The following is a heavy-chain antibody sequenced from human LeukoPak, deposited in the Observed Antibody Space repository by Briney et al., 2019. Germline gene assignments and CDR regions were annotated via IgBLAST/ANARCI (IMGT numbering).Heavy chain of an antibody. Sequence: SETLSLTCTVSGGSISSYYWSWIRQPPGKGLEWIGYIYYSGSTNYNPSLKSRVTISVDTSKNQFSLKLSSVTVADTAVYYCARVGDSSGWAYYYYYYMDVWGKGTTVTVSS. D-gene: IGHD6-19*01. CDR3: ARVGDSSGWAYYYYYYMDV. CDR1: GGSISSYY. J-gene: IGHJ6*03. CDR2: IYYSGST. V-gene: IGHV4-59*01.